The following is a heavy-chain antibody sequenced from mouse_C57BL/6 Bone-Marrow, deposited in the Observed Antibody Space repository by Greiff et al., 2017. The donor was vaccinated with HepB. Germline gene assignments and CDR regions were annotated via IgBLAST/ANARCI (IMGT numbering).Heavy chain of an antibody. CDR3: AANCYAMDY. J-gene: IGHJ4*01. D-gene: IGHD4-1*01. CDR2: INPYNGGT. V-gene: IGHV1-19*01. Sequence: EVQLVESGPVLVKPGASVKMSCKASGYTFTDYYMNWVKQSHGKSLEWIGVINPYNGGTSYNQKFKGKATLTVDKSSSTAYMELNSLTSEDSAVYYCAANCYAMDYWGQGTSVTVSS. CDR1: GYTFTDYY.